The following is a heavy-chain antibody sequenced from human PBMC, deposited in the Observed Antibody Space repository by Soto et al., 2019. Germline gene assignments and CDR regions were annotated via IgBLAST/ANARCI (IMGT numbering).Heavy chain of an antibody. CDR3: AKTANGWFSAFAI. Sequence: EVQLLESGGGLVQPGGSLRLSCAASGFTFSSYAMSWVRQAPGKGLEWVSAISGSGGTTYYADSVKGRVTFSRDNSKNTLYMQMNSLRAEDTAVYYCAKTANGWFSAFAIWGQGTMVTVSS. CDR1: GFTFSSYA. CDR2: ISGSGGTT. V-gene: IGHV3-23*01. D-gene: IGHD6-19*01. J-gene: IGHJ3*02.